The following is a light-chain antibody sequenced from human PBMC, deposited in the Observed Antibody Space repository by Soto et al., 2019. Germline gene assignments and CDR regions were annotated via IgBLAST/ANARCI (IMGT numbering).Light chain of an antibody. CDR2: KAS. Sequence: DIVMTQYPSTLSASVGVRVTITCWASQSVGTWVAWYQQKPGKAPKLLIYKASTLKSGVPSRFSGSGSGTDFTLTISSLQSEDFATYYCQKYYSYLITCGQGKRRAIK. J-gene: IGKJ5*01. CDR3: QKYYSYLIT. CDR1: QSVGTW. V-gene: IGKV1-5*03.